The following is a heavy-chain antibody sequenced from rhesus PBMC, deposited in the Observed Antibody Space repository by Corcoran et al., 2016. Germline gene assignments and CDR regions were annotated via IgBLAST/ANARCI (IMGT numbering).Heavy chain of an antibody. Sequence: EVQLVESGGGLVQPGGSLRLSCAAPGFTSGNSDLIWIRKAPGKGLEWVSYIGLGGHIYSSDAVKGRFTISRDEAKNTLWLQMSSLRVEDTAMYYCAKDYLWADYTPDYWGQGVLVTVSS. J-gene: IGHJ4*01. D-gene: IGHD3-34*01. CDR2: IGLGGHI. CDR3: AKDYLWADYTPDY. V-gene: IGHV3S43*01. CDR1: GFTSGNSD.